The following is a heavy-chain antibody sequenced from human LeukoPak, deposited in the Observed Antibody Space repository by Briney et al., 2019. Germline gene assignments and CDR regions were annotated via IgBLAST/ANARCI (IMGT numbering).Heavy chain of an antibody. CDR3: ARGGPITNVNWFDP. V-gene: IGHV1-18*01. CDR1: GYTFTSYG. Sequence: ASVNVSCKASGYTFTSYGISWVRPAPGQGLEWMGWISAYNGNTNYAQKLQGRVTMTTDTSTSTAYMELRSLRSDDTAVYYCARGGPITNVNWFDPWGQGTLVTVSS. J-gene: IGHJ5*02. D-gene: IGHD5-12*01. CDR2: ISAYNGNT.